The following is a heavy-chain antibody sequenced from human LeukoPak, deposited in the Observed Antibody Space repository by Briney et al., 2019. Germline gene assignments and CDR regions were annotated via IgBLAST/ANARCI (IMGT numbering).Heavy chain of an antibody. CDR2: VYYSGST. Sequence: SGTLSLTCTVAGGSISSSLYYWGWMRQPPGKGLEWVGSVYYSGSTNYNPSLKSRVTISVDKSKNQFSLKLSSVTAADTAVYYCARFYRPDWFDPWGQGTLVTVSS. D-gene: IGHD2/OR15-2a*01. J-gene: IGHJ5*02. CDR1: GGSISSSLYY. CDR3: ARFYRPDWFDP. V-gene: IGHV4-39*07.